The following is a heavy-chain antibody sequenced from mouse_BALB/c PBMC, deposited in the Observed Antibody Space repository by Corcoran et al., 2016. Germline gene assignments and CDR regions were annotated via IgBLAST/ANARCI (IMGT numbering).Heavy chain of an antibody. D-gene: IGHD2-1*01. J-gene: IGHJ4*01. V-gene: IGHV1-31*01. CDR2: INPYNGAT. Sequence: EVQLQQSVPELVKPGASVKISCKASGDSLTGFYMHWVKQSHVKSLEWIGRINPYNGATSYNQNFKDKASLTVDKSSSTSYMELHSLTSEDSAVYYCARSLYGNGAMDYWGQGTSVTVSS. CDR1: GDSLTGFY. CDR3: ARSLYGNGAMDY.